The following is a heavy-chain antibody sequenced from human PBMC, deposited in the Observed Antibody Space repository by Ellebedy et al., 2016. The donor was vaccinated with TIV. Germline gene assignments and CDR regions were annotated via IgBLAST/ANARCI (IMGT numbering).Heavy chain of an antibody. Sequence: GESLKISCAASGFTLGNYALHWVRQAPGKGLEWVSVISYDGSNKYYADSVKGRFTISRDNSKNTLYLQMNSLRAEDTAVYYCAKIASGWKYYFDYWGQGTLVTVSS. CDR3: AKIASGWKYYFDY. J-gene: IGHJ4*02. D-gene: IGHD6-19*01. CDR1: GFTLGNYA. V-gene: IGHV3-30-3*02. CDR2: ISYDGSNK.